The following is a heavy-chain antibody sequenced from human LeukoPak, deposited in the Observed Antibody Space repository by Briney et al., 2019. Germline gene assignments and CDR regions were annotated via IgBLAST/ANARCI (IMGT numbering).Heavy chain of an antibody. CDR1: GGTFSSYA. J-gene: IGHJ4*02. CDR3: ARAGATVVTPNYYYFDY. Sequence: SVKVSCKASGGTFSSYAIGWVRQAPGQELEWMGRIIPILGIANYAQKFQGRVTITADKSTSTAYMELSSLRSEDTAVYYCARAGATVVTPNYYYFDYWGQGTLVTVSS. CDR2: IIPILGIA. D-gene: IGHD4-17*01. V-gene: IGHV1-69*04.